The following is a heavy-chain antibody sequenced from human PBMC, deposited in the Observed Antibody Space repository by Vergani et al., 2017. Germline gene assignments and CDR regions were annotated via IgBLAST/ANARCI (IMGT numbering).Heavy chain of an antibody. CDR1: GYSFTSYW. CDR3: ARQYCSSTSCERAFDI. V-gene: IGHV5-51*01. CDR2: IYPGDSDT. D-gene: IGHD2-2*01. J-gene: IGHJ3*02. Sequence: EVQLVQSGAEVKKPGESLKISCKGSGYSFTSYWIGWVRQMPGKGLEWMGIIYPGDSDTTYSPSFQGQVTISADKSISTAYLQWSSLKASDTAMYYCARQYCSSTSCERAFDIWGQGTMVTVSS.